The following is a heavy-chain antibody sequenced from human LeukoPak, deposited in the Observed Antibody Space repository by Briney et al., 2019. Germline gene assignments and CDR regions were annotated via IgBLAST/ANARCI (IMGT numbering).Heavy chain of an antibody. CDR2: IKQDGSEK. J-gene: IGHJ4*02. V-gene: IGHV3-7*01. CDR1: GFTFSSYW. CDR3: ASSTIAAAGYDY. D-gene: IGHD6-13*01. Sequence: GGSLRLSLAASGFTFSSYWMSWVRQAPGKGLEWVANIKQDGSEKYYVDSVEGRFTISRDNAKNSLYLQMNSLRAEDTAVYYCASSTIAAAGYDYWGQGTLVTVSS.